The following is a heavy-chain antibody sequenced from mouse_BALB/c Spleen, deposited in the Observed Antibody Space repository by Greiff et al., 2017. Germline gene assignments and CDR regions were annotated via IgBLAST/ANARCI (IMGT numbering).Heavy chain of an antibody. V-gene: IGHV1-7*01. CDR1: GYTFTSYW. Sequence: VQLQQSGAELAKPGASVKMSCKASGYTFTSYWMRWVKQRPGQGLEWIGYINPSTGYTEYNQKFKDKATLTADKSSSTAYMQLSSLTSEDSAVYYCARDGTRFAYWGQGTLVTVSA. CDR3: ARDGTRFAY. CDR2: INPSTGYT. J-gene: IGHJ3*01. D-gene: IGHD2-13*01.